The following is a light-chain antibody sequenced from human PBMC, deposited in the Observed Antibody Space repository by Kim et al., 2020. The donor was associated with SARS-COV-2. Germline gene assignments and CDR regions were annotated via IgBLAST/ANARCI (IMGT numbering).Light chain of an antibody. V-gene: IGLV2-14*01. CDR1: SGDVGGYNY. CDR2: DVS. Sequence: QSALTQPASVSGSPGQSITISCTGTSGDVGGYNYVSWYQQHPGKAPKLMIYDVSKRPSGVSNRFSGSKSGNTASLTISGLQAEDEADYYCNSYTSSSTVLFGGGTQLTVL. CDR3: NSYTSSSTVL. J-gene: IGLJ2*01.